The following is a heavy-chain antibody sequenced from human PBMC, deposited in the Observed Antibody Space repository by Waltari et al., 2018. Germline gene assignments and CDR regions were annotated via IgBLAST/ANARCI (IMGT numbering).Heavy chain of an antibody. CDR3: TRSTSISNAFNI. D-gene: IGHD6-6*01. Sequence: EVQLVESGGGLVQPGGSLTPSRAASGFTLSSDWMPWVRHAPGKGLVWVSRVNSEGTSTSYADSVKGRFTISRDNAKNTLYLQMNSLRAEDTAVYYCTRSTSISNAFNIWGQGTMVTVSS. CDR2: VNSEGTST. CDR1: GFTLSSDW. J-gene: IGHJ3*02. V-gene: IGHV3-74*01.